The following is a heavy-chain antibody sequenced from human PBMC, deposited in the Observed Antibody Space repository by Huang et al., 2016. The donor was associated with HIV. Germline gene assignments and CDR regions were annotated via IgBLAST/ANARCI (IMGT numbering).Heavy chain of an antibody. CDR2: IWPEDSAR. CDR3: ARGHQDLDTIDS. J-gene: IGHJ4*02. CDR1: KWTFANSW. V-gene: IGHV5-51*03. Sequence: EVHLEQSGAEVKKPGESLKISCRASKWTFANSWIGWVRQMPGKGLEWRGLIWPEDSARRYTPSFKAQVTISADRSTTTAYLQWDSLEASDTAIYYCARGHQDLDTIDSWGRGTLVTVSS. D-gene: IGHD2-2*01.